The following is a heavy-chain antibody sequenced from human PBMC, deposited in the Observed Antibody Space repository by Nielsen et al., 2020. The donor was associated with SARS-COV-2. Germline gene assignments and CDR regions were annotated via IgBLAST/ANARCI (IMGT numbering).Heavy chain of an antibody. CDR3: ARGSGSYYDYFDY. V-gene: IGHV4-34*01. Sequence: SETLSLTCAVYGGSFSGYYWSWIRQPPGKGLEWIGEINHSGSTNYNPSLKSRVTISVDTSKNQFSLKLSSVTAADTAVYYCARGSGSYYDYFDYWGQGTLVTVSS. J-gene: IGHJ4*02. CDR2: INHSGST. CDR1: GGSFSGYY. D-gene: IGHD1-26*01.